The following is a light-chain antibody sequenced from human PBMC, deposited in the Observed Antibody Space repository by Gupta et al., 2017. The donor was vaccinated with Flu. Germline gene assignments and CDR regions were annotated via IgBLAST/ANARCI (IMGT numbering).Light chain of an antibody. Sequence: SPGERATLSCRASQRISSKVAWYQQKPGQAPRLLIYDAYTRPTGVPVRFSGGGSGTEFTLTINSLQSEDFAIYYCQQYDTWPPWTLGQGTK. CDR2: DAY. CDR1: QRISSK. V-gene: IGKV3-15*01. CDR3: QQYDTWPPWT. J-gene: IGKJ1*01.